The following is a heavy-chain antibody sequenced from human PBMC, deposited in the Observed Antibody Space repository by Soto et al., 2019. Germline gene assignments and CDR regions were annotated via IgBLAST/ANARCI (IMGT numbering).Heavy chain of an antibody. D-gene: IGHD2-15*01. Sequence: SETLSLTCTVSGGSVSSGSYYWSWLRQPPGKGLEWIGYIYYSGSTNYNPSLKSRVTISVDNSKNTLFLQMNSLRAEDTAVYYCARGPGRYCSDGSCYYFDYWGQGTLVTVSS. V-gene: IGHV4-61*01. CDR2: IYYSGST. J-gene: IGHJ4*02. CDR1: GGSVSSGSYY. CDR3: ARGPGRYCSDGSCYYFDY.